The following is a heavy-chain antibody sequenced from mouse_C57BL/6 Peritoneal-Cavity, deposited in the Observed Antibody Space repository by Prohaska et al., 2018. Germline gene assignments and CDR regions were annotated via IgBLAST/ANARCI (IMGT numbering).Heavy chain of an antibody. CDR1: GYTFTSYW. J-gene: IGHJ3*01. D-gene: IGHD4-1*01. CDR3: AKGDWDVGFAY. V-gene: IGHV1-53*01. Sequence: QVQLQQPGTELVKPGASVKLSCKASGYTFTSYWMHWVKQRLGQGLEWIGNINPSNGGTNYNEKFKSKATLTVDKSSSTGYRQPCSRTSDDSAVYESAKGDWDVGFAYWGQGTLVTVSA. CDR2: INPSNGGT.